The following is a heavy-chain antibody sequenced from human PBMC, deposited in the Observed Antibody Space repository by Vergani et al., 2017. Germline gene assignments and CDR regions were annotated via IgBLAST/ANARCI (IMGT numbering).Heavy chain of an antibody. D-gene: IGHD6-19*01. CDR3: ARQVAVAGKWWGPYYYYGMDV. J-gene: IGHJ6*02. V-gene: IGHV5-51*01. Sequence: EVMLVQSGAEVKKPGESLKISCKYSESSFISNEIAWVRQMSGKGLQWMGGIYPGDSNTRYSPSFQGQVTISADKSINTAYLQWSSLEASDTAMYYCARQVAVAGKWWGPYYYYGMDVWGQGTLVTVSS. CDR1: ESSFISNE. CDR2: IYPGDSNT.